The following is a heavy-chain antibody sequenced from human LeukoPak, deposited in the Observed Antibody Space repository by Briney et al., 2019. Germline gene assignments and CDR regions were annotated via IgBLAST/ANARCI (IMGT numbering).Heavy chain of an antibody. V-gene: IGHV3-21*01. J-gene: IGHJ4*02. CDR2: ISSTSDTYK. CDR3: AREGSSTSCFDY. D-gene: IGHD2-2*01. CDR1: GFTFSTYN. Sequence: GSLRLSCLASGFTFSTYNMHWVRQAPGKGLEWVSTISSTSDTYKYYANSVRGRFTISRDNAKNSLYLQMNSLRAEDTAVYYCAREGSSTSCFDYWGQGTLVTVSS.